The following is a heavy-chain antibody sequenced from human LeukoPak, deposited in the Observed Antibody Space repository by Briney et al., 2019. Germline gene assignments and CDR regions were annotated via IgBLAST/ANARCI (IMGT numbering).Heavy chain of an antibody. Sequence: PGGSLRLSCAASGFSFSSYWMSWVRQAPGKGLEWVANIKKDGSEKYYVDSVKGRFTISRDSAKNSLFLQMNSLRAEDTAVYYCARGELVPDYWGQGTLVTVSS. D-gene: IGHD6-6*01. CDR2: IKKDGSEK. CDR3: ARGELVPDY. J-gene: IGHJ4*02. CDR1: GFSFSSYW. V-gene: IGHV3-7*03.